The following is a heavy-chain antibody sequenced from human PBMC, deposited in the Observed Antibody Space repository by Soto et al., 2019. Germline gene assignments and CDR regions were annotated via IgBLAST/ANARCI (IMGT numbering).Heavy chain of an antibody. CDR1: GGSISSGDYY. J-gene: IGHJ4*02. V-gene: IGHV4-30-4*01. Sequence: PSETLSLTCTVSGGSISSGDYYWSWIRLPPGKGLEWIGYIYYSGSTYYNPSLKSRVTISVDTSKNQFSLKLSSVTAADTAVYYCSIDNRNGITVFDYWGQGTLVTVSS. CDR2: IYYSGST. CDR3: SIDNRNGITVFDY. D-gene: IGHD3-10*01.